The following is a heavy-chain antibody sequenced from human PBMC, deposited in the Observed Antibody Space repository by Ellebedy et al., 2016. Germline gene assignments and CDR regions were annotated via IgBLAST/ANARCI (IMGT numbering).Heavy chain of an antibody. V-gene: IGHV3-21*01. CDR3: ARGGAYGDYSGGY. CDR2: ISTSSNYI. Sequence: LSLTCAASGFTFSSYRMNWVRQAPGKGLEWVSSISTSSNYIYYADSVKGRFTISRDNAKNSLFLQMNSLRAEDTAVYYCARGGAYGDYSGGYWGQGTLVTVSS. J-gene: IGHJ4*02. CDR1: GFTFSSYR. D-gene: IGHD4-17*01.